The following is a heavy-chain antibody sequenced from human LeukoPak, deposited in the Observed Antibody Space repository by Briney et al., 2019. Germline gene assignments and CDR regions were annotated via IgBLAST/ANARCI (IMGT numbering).Heavy chain of an antibody. CDR1: GFTFTTNY. CDR2: ISSTGNFV. V-gene: IGHV3-21*06. J-gene: IGHJ6*02. CDR3: ARVGCRGGSCSSRGDYYYGMDV. D-gene: IGHD2-15*01. Sequence: TGGSLRLSCAASGFTFTTNYMSWVRQAPGKGLEWVSSISSTGNFVHYVDSVKGRFTISRDNAKNSLYLQMDSLRGEDTAVYFCARVGCRGGSCSSRGDYYYGMDVWGQGTTVTVSS.